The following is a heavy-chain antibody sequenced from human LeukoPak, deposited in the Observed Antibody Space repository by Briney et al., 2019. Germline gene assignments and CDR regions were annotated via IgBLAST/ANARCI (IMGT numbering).Heavy chain of an antibody. D-gene: IGHD3-22*01. V-gene: IGHV3-23*01. Sequence: GGSLRLSCAASGFTFSSHAMSWARQAPGRGLEWVSTISGSGGSTYYADSVKGRFTISRDNSKNTLYLQMNSLRVEDTAVYYCAKAATMIVVVPAYWGQGTLVTVSS. J-gene: IGHJ4*02. CDR2: ISGSGGST. CDR1: GFTFSSHA. CDR3: AKAATMIVVVPAY.